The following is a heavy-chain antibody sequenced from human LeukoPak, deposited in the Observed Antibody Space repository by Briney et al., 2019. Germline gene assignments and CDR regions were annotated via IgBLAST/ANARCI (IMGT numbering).Heavy chain of an antibody. Sequence: SETLSLTCTVSGGSISSSSYYWGWIRQPPGKGLEWIGSIYYSGSTYYNPSLKSRVTISVDTSKNQFSLKLSSVTAADTAVYYCARRTLRGSSGFDYWGQGTLVTVSS. CDR3: ARRTLRGSSGFDY. V-gene: IGHV4-39*01. D-gene: IGHD3-22*01. CDR2: IYYSGST. CDR1: GGSISSSSYY. J-gene: IGHJ4*02.